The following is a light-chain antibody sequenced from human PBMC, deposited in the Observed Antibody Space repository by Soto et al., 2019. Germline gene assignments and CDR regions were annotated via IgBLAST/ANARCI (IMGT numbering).Light chain of an antibody. CDR3: QHYGSSGT. CDR1: QSVSSSY. Sequence: IVLTQAPGTLSLSPGGRVNLSCRASQSVSSSYLAWYQQQPGQAPRLLIYGASSRATGIPDRFSGSGSGTDFTLTISRLEPEEFAVDDCQHYGSSGTFGQGTK. J-gene: IGKJ1*01. CDR2: GAS. V-gene: IGKV3-20*01.